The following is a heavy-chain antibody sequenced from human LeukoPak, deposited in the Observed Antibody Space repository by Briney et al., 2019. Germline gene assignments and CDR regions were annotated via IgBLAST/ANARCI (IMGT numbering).Heavy chain of an antibody. J-gene: IGHJ3*02. CDR2: ISYDGSNK. CDR1: GFTFSSYA. Sequence: GGSLRLSCAASGFTFSSYAMHWVRQAPGKGLEWVEVISYDGSNKYYADSVKGRFTISRDNSKNTLYLQMNSLRAEDTAIYYCAKDPNGDYIGTFDIWGQGTMVIVS. D-gene: IGHD4-17*01. V-gene: IGHV3-30-3*01. CDR3: AKDPNGDYIGTFDI.